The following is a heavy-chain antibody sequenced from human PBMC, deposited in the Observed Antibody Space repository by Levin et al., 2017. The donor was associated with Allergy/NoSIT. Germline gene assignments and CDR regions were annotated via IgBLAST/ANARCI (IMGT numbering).Heavy chain of an antibody. J-gene: IGHJ4*01. Sequence: SLKISCAASGFTFDDYAMHWVRQVPGKGLEWGSGISWNGGSIGYADSVKGRFTIPRDNAKNSLYLQMTSLRAEDTALYYCANDIAAPGTGGLDYWGHGTLVTVSS. CDR1: GFTFDDYA. CDR2: ISWNGGSI. CDR3: ANDIAAPGTGGLDY. D-gene: IGHD6-13*01. V-gene: IGHV3-9*01.